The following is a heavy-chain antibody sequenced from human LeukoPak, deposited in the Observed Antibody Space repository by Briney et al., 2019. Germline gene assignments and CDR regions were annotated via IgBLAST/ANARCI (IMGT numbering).Heavy chain of an antibody. V-gene: IGHV5-10-1*01. CDR2: IDPSDSYT. CDR3: ARLPLYCSGGSCYRDY. CDR1: GYSFTSYW. D-gene: IGHD2-15*01. Sequence: GESLKISCKGSGYSFTSYWISWVRQMPGKGLEWMGRIDPSDSYTNYSPSFQGHVTISADKSISTAYLQWCSLKASDTAMYYCARLPLYCSGGSCYRDYWGQGTLVTVSS. J-gene: IGHJ4*02.